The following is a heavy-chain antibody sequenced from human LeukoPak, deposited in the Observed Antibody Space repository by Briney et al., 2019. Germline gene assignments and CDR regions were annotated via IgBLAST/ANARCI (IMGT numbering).Heavy chain of an antibody. CDR3: ARESLLLWFGELLYPYYFDY. J-gene: IGHJ4*02. CDR1: GGSISSYY. CDR2: IYTSGST. V-gene: IGHV4-4*07. D-gene: IGHD3-10*01. Sequence: SETLSLTCTVSGGSISSYYWSWIRQPAGKGLEWIGRIYTSGSTNYNPSLKSRVTMSVDTSKNQFSLKLSSVTAADTAVYYCARESLLLWFGELLYPYYFDYWGQGTLATVSS.